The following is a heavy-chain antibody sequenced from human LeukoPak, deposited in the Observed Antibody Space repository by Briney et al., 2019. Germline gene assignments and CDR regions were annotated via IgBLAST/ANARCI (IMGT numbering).Heavy chain of an antibody. CDR2: INHSGST. CDR1: GFTFGDYA. J-gene: IGHJ4*02. D-gene: IGHD3-10*01. V-gene: IGHV4-34*01. Sequence: GSLRLSCTASGFTFGDYAMSWIRQPPGKGLEWIGEINHSGSTNYNPSLKSRVTISVDTSKNQFSLKLSSVTAADTAVYYCARAPLYGSGSYYPILFDYWGQGTLVTVSS. CDR3: ARAPLYGSGSYYPILFDY.